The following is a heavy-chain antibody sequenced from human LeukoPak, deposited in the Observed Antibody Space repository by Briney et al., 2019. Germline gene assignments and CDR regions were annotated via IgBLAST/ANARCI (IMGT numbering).Heavy chain of an antibody. CDR3: ARGEYSSGWYMNY. J-gene: IGHJ4*02. Sequence: ASVKVSCKASGYTFTSYDINWVRQAPGQGLEWMGWINPNSGGTNYAQKFQGWVTMTRDTSISTAYMELSRLRSDDTAVYYCARGEYSSGWYMNYWGQGTLVTVSS. CDR1: GYTFTSYD. CDR2: INPNSGGT. V-gene: IGHV1-2*04. D-gene: IGHD6-19*01.